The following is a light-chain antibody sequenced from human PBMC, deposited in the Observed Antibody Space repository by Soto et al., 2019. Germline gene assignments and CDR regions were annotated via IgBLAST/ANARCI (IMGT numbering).Light chain of an antibody. V-gene: IGKV3-15*01. J-gene: IGKJ5*01. Sequence: IVTPQSPAPLSVSTREIVTLSCRTSQSVSSNLAWYQQKPGQAPRLLIYGASTRATGIPARFSGSGSGTEFTLTISSLQSEDFAVYYCQQYNNGPPITFGQGTRL. CDR1: QSVSSN. CDR2: GAS. CDR3: QQYNNGPPIT.